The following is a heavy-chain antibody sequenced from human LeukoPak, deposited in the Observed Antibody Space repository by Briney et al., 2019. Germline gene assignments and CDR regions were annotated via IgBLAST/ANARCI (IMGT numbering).Heavy chain of an antibody. Sequence: PSETLSLTCTVSGGPISSYYWSWIRQPAGKGLEWIGRIYTSGSTNYNPSLKSRVTMSVDTSKNQFSLKLSSVTAADTAVYYCARGGYCTGGVCYLDYWGQGTLVTVSS. J-gene: IGHJ4*02. CDR1: GGPISSYY. V-gene: IGHV4-4*07. CDR2: IYTSGST. CDR3: ARGGYCTGGVCYLDY. D-gene: IGHD2-8*02.